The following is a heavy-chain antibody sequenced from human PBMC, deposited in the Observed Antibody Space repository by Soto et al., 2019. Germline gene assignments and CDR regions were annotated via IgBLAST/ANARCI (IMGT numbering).Heavy chain of an antibody. Sequence: GGSLRLSCVGSGFTFRSHGMHWVRQAPGRGLEWLADISYDGASEYYADSVRGRFSISRDDSRNTLYLQMNSLGAEDTAVYYCARDNYDSSGYYHRGFDYWGQGTLVTVSS. CDR2: ISYDGASE. CDR1: GFTFRSHG. V-gene: IGHV3-30*03. D-gene: IGHD3-22*01. J-gene: IGHJ4*02. CDR3: ARDNYDSSGYYHRGFDY.